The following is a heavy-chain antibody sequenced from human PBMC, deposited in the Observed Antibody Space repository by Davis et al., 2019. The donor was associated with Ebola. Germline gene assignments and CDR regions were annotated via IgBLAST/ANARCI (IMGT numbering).Heavy chain of an antibody. CDR3: ASLSSGWYRQIDY. CDR2: INSDGSST. D-gene: IGHD6-19*01. Sequence: GESLKISCAASGFTFSSYWMHWVRQAPGKGLVWVSRINSDGSSTSYADSVKGRFTISRDNAKNTLYLQMNSLRAEDTAVYYCASLSSGWYRQIDYWGQGTLVTVSS. CDR1: GFTFSSYW. V-gene: IGHV3-74*01. J-gene: IGHJ4*02.